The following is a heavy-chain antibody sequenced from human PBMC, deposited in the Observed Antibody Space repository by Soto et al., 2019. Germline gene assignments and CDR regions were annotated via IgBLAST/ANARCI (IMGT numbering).Heavy chain of an antibody. J-gene: IGHJ6*02. CDR1: GFTFSSFG. Sequence: QVQVVESGGGVVQPGRSLRLSCAASGFTFSSFGMHWVRQAPGKGLEWVSLIWYDGSKKSYGDSVKVRFTISRDNSRNTVYLQMNSLRADDTAVYYCARDASYYSLWSGYYPSRNGMDVWGQGTTVTVSS. CDR2: IWYDGSKK. V-gene: IGHV3-33*01. D-gene: IGHD3-3*01. CDR3: ARDASYYSLWSGYYPSRNGMDV.